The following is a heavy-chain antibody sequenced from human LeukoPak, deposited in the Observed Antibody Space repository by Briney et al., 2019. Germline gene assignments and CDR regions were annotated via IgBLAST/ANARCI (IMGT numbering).Heavy chain of an antibody. V-gene: IGHV3-21*01. CDR2: ISSSSSYI. CDR3: ARELAAAAPYYFDY. Sequence: GGSLRLSCAASGFTFSSYSMNWVRQAPGKGLEWVSSISSSSSYIYYADSVKGRFTISRDNAKISLYLQMNSLRAEDTAVYYCARELAAAAPYYFDYWGQGTLVTVSS. J-gene: IGHJ4*02. D-gene: IGHD6-13*01. CDR1: GFTFSSYS.